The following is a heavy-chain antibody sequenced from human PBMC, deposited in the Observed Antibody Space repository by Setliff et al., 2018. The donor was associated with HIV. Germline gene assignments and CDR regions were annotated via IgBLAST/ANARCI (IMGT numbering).Heavy chain of an antibody. J-gene: IGHJ4*02. V-gene: IGHV1-69*13. CDR2: IIPKFGTA. D-gene: IGHD2-21*02. CDR3: VADYRGNSILDS. Sequence: SVKVSCKASGGTFSSYAISWVRQAPGQGLEWMGGIIPKFGTANYAQKFQARVTITADESTSTAYMELSRLRSDDTAVYYCVADYRGNSILDSWGQGTLVTVSS. CDR1: GGTFSSYA.